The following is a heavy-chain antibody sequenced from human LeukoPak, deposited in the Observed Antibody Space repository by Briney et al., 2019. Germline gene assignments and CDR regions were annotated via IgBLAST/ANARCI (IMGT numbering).Heavy chain of an antibody. J-gene: IGHJ4*02. CDR3: AKGGNGYCSNGICSSRAVAAIDY. D-gene: IGHD2-8*01. V-gene: IGHV3-23*01. Sequence: GGSLRLSCAASGFIFSTYAMSWVRQAPGKGLEWVSGISGGGGSTYYADSVKGRFTISRDNSRNTLYLQMNSVRAEDTAVYHCAKGGNGYCSNGICSSRAVAAIDYWGQGTLVTVSS. CDR1: GFIFSTYA. CDR2: ISGGGGST.